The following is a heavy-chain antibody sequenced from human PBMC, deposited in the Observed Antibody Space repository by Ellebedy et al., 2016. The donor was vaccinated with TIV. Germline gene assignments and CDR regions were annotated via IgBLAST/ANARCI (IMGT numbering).Heavy chain of an antibody. CDR3: ARDMAWGNERVNDALDI. J-gene: IGHJ3*02. D-gene: IGHD7-27*01. CDR2: ISHSSLTI. Sequence: GESLKISCAASGFTFTSYSMNWVRQAPGKGLEWVAYISHSSLTIYYADSVKGRPTVSRDNAKNSLYLQMSSLRDDDTAIYFCARDMAWGNERVNDALDIWGQGTMVTVSP. V-gene: IGHV3-48*02. CDR1: GFTFTSYS.